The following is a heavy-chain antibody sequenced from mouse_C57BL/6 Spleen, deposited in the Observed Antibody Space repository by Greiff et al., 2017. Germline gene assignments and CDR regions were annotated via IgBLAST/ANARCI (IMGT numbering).Heavy chain of an antibody. CDR2: ISNLANST. D-gene: IGHD2-14*01. J-gene: IGHJ4*01. Sequence: EVMLVESGGGLVQPGGSLKLSCAASGFTFSDYGMAWVRQAPRKGPEWVAFISNLANSTNNADTVTGRFTLSRENAKNTLYLEMSSLRSEDTAMYYCARHLGTTGAMDCWGQGTSVTVSS. CDR3: ARHLGTTGAMDC. V-gene: IGHV5-15*01. CDR1: GFTFSDYG.